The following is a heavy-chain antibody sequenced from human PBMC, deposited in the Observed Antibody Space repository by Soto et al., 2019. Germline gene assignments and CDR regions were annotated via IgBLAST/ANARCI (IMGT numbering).Heavy chain of an antibody. J-gene: IGHJ4*02. Sequence: EVQLVESGVGLVQPGGSLRLSCAASGFTFSSYAMHWVRQAPGKGLEYVSAISSNGGSTYYANSVKGRFTISRDNSKNTLYLQMGSLRAEDMAVYYCARDGARYCSSTSCEGSDYWGQGTLVTVSS. CDR1: GFTFSSYA. V-gene: IGHV3-64*01. D-gene: IGHD2-2*01. CDR3: ARDGARYCSSTSCEGSDY. CDR2: ISSNGGST.